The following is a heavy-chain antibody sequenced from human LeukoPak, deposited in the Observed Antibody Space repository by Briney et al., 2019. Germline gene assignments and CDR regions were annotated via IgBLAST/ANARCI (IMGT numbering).Heavy chain of an antibody. J-gene: IGHJ4*02. D-gene: IGHD3-10*01. Sequence: SETLSLTCAVYGGSFSGYYWSWIRQPPGKGLEWIGEMNHSGSTNYNPSLKSRVTISVDTSKNQFSLKLSSVTAADTAVYYCARRVKGITMVRGVTAFDYWGQGTLVTVSS. CDR1: GGSFSGYY. CDR3: ARRVKGITMVRGVTAFDY. CDR2: MNHSGST. V-gene: IGHV4-34*01.